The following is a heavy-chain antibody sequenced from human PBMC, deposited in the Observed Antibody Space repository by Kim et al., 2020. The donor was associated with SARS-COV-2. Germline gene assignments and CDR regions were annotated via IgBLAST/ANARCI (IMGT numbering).Heavy chain of an antibody. V-gene: IGHV1-2*06. CDR3: ARVLVEFLDIYGMDV. CDR1: GYTFTGYY. D-gene: IGHD3-3*02. Sequence: ASVKVSCKASGYTFTGYYMHWVRQAPGQGLEWMGRINPNSGGTNYAQKFQGRVTMTRDTSISTAYMELSRLRSDDTAVYYCARVLVEFLDIYGMDVWGQGTTVTVSS. J-gene: IGHJ6*02. CDR2: INPNSGGT.